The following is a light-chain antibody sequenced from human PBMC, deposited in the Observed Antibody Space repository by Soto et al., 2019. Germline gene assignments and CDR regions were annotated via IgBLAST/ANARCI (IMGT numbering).Light chain of an antibody. CDR3: AGWEDSLNGVG. CDR2: RNT. V-gene: IGLV1-47*01. Sequence: QSALTQPASVSGSPGQSITISCTGTTSDVGGYNYVSWYQQVPGTAPKLLIYRNTLRPSGVPDRFSGSKSGTSASLAISGLRSEDEADYYCAGWEDSLNGVGFGGGTQLTVL. CDR1: TSDVGGYNY. J-gene: IGLJ2*01.